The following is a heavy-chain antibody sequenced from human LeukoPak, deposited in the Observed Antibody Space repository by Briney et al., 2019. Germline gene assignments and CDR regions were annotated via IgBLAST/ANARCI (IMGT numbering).Heavy chain of an antibody. Sequence: GGSLRLSCAASGFTFSSYGMHWVRQAPGKGLEWVAVISYDGSNKYYADSVKGRFTISRDNSKNTLYLQMNSLRAEDTAVYYCAKGSTPFCSGGSCYFDYWDQGTLVTVSS. D-gene: IGHD2-15*01. CDR1: GFTFSSYG. V-gene: IGHV3-33*06. J-gene: IGHJ4*02. CDR3: AKGSTPFCSGGSCYFDY. CDR2: ISYDGSNK.